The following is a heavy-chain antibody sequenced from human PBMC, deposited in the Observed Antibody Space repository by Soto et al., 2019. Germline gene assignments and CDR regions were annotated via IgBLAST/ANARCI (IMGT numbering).Heavy chain of an antibody. CDR2: IIPIFGTA. CDR1: GGTFSSYA. D-gene: IGHD2-15*01. CDR3: ARDFPYPYCSGGSCYSDGMDV. J-gene: IGHJ6*02. Sequence: SVKVSCKASGGTFSSYAISWVRQAPGQGLEWMGGIIPIFGTANYAQKFQGRVTITADESTSTAYMELSSLRSEDTAVYYCARDFPYPYCSGGSCYSDGMDVWGQGTTVTVSS. V-gene: IGHV1-69*13.